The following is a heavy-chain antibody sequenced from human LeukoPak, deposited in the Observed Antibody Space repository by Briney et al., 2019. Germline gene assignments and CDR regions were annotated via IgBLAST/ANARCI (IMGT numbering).Heavy chain of an antibody. J-gene: IGHJ4*02. CDR3: AREARDSSGPAVDY. Sequence: GGSLRLSCAASGFTFSNYWMSWVRQAPGKGLEWVANIKQDGSEKYYVDSVKGRFTISRDNAKNSLYLQMNSLRAEDTAVYYCAREARDSSGPAVDYWGQGTLVTVSS. CDR1: GFTFSNYW. V-gene: IGHV3-7*01. D-gene: IGHD3-22*01. CDR2: IKQDGSEK.